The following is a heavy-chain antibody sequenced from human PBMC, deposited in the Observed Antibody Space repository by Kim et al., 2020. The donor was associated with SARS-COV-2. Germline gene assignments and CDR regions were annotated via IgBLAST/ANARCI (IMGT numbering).Heavy chain of an antibody. Sequence: SVKVSCKASGGTFSSYAISWVRQAPGQGLEWMGGIIPIFGTANYAQKFQGRVTITADESTSTAYMELSSLRSEDTAVYYCARVRCSSTSCYQDFDYWGQGTLVTVSS. CDR1: GGTFSSYA. J-gene: IGHJ4*02. V-gene: IGHV1-69*13. CDR3: ARVRCSSTSCYQDFDY. D-gene: IGHD2-2*01. CDR2: IIPIFGTA.